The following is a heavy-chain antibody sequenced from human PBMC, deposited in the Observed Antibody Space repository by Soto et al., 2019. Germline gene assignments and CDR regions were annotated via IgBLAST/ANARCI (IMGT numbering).Heavy chain of an antibody. J-gene: IGHJ3*02. CDR2: ISGSGGST. CDR3: ASPCTSCYNDAFDI. CDR1: GFTFSSYA. Sequence: GESLKISCAASGFTFSSYAMSWVRQAPGKGLEWVSAISGSGGSTYYADSVKGRFTISRDNSKNTLYLQMNSLRAEDTAVYYCASPCTSCYNDAFDIWGQGTMVTVSS. V-gene: IGHV3-23*01. D-gene: IGHD2-2*01.